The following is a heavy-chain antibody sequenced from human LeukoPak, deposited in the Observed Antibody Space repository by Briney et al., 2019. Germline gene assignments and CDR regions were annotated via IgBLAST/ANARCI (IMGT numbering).Heavy chain of an antibody. CDR3: ARLDDSSGYPRAFDI. V-gene: IGHV3-21*01. CDR2: ISSSSYI. Sequence: GGSLRLSCVASGFTFSSYSMNWVRQAPGKGLEWVSSISSSSYIYYADSVKGRFTISRDNAKNSLYLQMNSLRAEDTAVYYCARLDDSSGYPRAFDIWGQGTMVTVSS. J-gene: IGHJ3*02. CDR1: GFTFSSYS. D-gene: IGHD3-22*01.